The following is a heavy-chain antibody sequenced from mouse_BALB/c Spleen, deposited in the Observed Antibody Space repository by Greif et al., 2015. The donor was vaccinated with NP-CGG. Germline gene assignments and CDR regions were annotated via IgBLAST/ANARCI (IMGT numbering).Heavy chain of an antibody. CDR2: ISSGGSYT. CDR3: TRGGNYAMDY. V-gene: IGHV5-6-4*01. Sequence: EVKVVESGGGLVKPGGSLKLSCAAPGFTFSSYTMSWVRQTPEKRLEWVATISSGGSYTYYPDSVKGRFTISRDNAKNPLYLQMSSLKSEDTAMYYCTRGGNYAMDYWGQGTSVTVSS. J-gene: IGHJ4*01. CDR1: GFTFSSYT. D-gene: IGHD2-14*01.